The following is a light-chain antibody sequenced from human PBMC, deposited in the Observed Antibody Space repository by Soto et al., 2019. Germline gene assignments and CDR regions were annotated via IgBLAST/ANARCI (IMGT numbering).Light chain of an antibody. J-gene: IGLJ1*01. Sequence: QSALTQPPSASGSPGQSVTISCSGTSSDVGGYDSVSWYQHHPGKVPKLIIFDVDKWPSGVPDRFSGFKSGNTASLTVSGLRAEDEAYYYCSSYAGSNTFVFGTGTKVTVL. V-gene: IGLV2-8*01. CDR3: SSYAGSNTFV. CDR1: SSDVGGYDS. CDR2: DVD.